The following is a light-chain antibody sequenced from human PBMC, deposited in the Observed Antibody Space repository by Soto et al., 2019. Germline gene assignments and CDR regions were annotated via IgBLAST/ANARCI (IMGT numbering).Light chain of an antibody. V-gene: IGLV2-14*03. CDR1: SSDVGAYDY. J-gene: IGLJ1*01. Sequence: QSVLTQPASVSGSPGQSITISCTGTSSDVGAYDYVSWYQQHPGEVPTLMIFDVSDRPSGVSNRFSGSKSGNTASLTISGLQAEDEDDYYCSSFTTRTSYVFGTGTKLTVL. CDR2: DVS. CDR3: SSFTTRTSYV.